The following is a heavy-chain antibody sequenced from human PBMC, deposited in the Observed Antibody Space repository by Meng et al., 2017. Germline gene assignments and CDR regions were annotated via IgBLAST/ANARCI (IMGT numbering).Heavy chain of an antibody. Sequence: GHLQRSGAGLLKPSETLSSPCAVYGGSFSGYYWSWIRQPPGKGLEWIGEINHSGSTNYNPSLKSRVTISVDTSKNQFSLKLSSVTAADTAVYYCARRRGGSSDWFDPWGQGTLVTVSS. D-gene: IGHD6-6*01. CDR3: ARRRGGSSDWFDP. J-gene: IGHJ5*02. V-gene: IGHV4-34*01. CDR1: GGSFSGYY. CDR2: INHSGST.